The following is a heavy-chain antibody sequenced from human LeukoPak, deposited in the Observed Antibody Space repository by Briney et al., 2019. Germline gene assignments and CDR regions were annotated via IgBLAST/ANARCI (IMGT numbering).Heavy chain of an antibody. Sequence: PGGSLTLSCAASGFTFSSYGMHWLRQAPGKGLEWVAVISYDGSNKYYADSVKGRFTISRDNSRNTLYLQMNSLRGEDTAVYYCARDLGEMATIPKHGMDVWGQGTTVTVSS. D-gene: IGHD5-24*01. CDR2: ISYDGSNK. CDR3: ARDLGEMATIPKHGMDV. V-gene: IGHV3-30*03. CDR1: GFTFSSYG. J-gene: IGHJ6*02.